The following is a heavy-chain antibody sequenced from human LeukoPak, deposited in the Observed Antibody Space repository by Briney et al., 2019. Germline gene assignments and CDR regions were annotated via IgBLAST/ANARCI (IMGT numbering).Heavy chain of an antibody. CDR2: IYHSGST. CDR3: AREASNSGSYYSSYFDY. D-gene: IGHD1-26*01. J-gene: IGHJ4*02. Sequence: SETLSLTCAVSGGSISSGNWWSWVRQPPGKGLEWIGEIYHSGSTNYNPSLKSRVTMSVDKSKNQFSLKLSSVTAADTAVYYCAREASNSGSYYSSYFDYWGQGALVTVSS. CDR1: GGSISSGNW. V-gene: IGHV4-4*02.